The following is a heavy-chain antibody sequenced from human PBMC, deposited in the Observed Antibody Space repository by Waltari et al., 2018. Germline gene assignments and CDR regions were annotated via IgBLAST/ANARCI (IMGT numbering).Heavy chain of an antibody. Sequence: QVQLVESGGGVVQPGGSLRLSCAASGFTFSSYGMHWVRQAPGKGLEWVAFIRYDGSNKYYADSVKGRFTISRDNSKNTLYLQMNSLRAEDTAVYYCAKDRVCYMDVWGKGTTVTISS. D-gene: IGHD3-16*01. V-gene: IGHV3-30*02. CDR1: GFTFSSYG. J-gene: IGHJ6*03. CDR2: IRYDGSNK. CDR3: AKDRVCYMDV.